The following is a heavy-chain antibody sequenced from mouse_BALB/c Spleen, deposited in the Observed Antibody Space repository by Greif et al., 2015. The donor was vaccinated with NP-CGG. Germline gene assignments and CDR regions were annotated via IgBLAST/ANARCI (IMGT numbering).Heavy chain of an antibody. D-gene: IGHD1-2*01. CDR2: IWAGGST. J-gene: IGHJ4*01. CDR1: GFSLTSYG. CDR3: ARDTLSLLRLLVYAMDY. V-gene: IGHV2-9*02. Sequence: VQLVESGPGLVAPSQSLSITCTVSGFSLTSYGVRWVRQPPGKGLEWLGVIWAGGSTNYNSALMSRLSISKDNSKSQVFLKMNSLQTDDTAMYYCARDTLSLLRLLVYAMDYWGQGTSVTVSS.